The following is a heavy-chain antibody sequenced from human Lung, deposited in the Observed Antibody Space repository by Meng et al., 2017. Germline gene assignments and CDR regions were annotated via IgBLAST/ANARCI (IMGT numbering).Heavy chain of an antibody. CDR3: ARESGYFEY. Sequence: EGALVESGGGLFQPGGSLRLSCAASGFTFRSYWMHWVRQAPGKGLVWVSRIRGDGGSIVYADSVKGRFTISRDNAKNTLFLQMNSLRAEDTAVYYCARESGYFEYWGQGILVTVSS. V-gene: IGHV3-74*03. J-gene: IGHJ4*02. CDR2: IRGDGGSI. CDR1: GFTFRSYW.